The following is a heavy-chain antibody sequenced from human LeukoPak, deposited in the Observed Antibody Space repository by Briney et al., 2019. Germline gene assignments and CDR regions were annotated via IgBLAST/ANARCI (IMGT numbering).Heavy chain of an antibody. V-gene: IGHV4-39*07. CDR2: IYHSGST. Sequence: SETLSLTCTVSGGSISSSGSYWSWVRQPPGKGLEWIGEIYHSGSTNYNPFLKSRVTISVDKSKNQFSLKLSSVTAADTAVYYCARASVFFGESYYFDYWGQGTLVTVSS. CDR3: ARASVFFGESYYFDY. CDR1: GGSISSSGS. D-gene: IGHD3-10*01. J-gene: IGHJ4*02.